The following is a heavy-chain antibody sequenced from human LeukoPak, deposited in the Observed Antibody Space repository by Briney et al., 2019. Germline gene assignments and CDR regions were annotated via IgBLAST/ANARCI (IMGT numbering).Heavy chain of an antibody. V-gene: IGHV4-59*01. CDR1: GGSISSYY. CDR3: ATSPPGDDSSGYYYPPLWYFDL. CDR2: IYYSGST. Sequence: ETLSLTCTVSGGSISSYYWSWIRQPPGKGLKWIGYIYYSGSTNYNPSLKSRVTISVDTSKNQFSLKLSSVTAADTAVYYCATSPPGDDSSGYYYPPLWYFDLWGRGTLVTVSS. D-gene: IGHD3-22*01. J-gene: IGHJ2*01.